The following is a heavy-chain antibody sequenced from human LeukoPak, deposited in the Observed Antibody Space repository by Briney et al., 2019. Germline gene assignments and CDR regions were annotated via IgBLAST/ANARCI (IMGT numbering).Heavy chain of an antibody. CDR3: ARDCLEGPTYYDFWSGSALGY. J-gene: IGHJ4*02. V-gene: IGHV3-48*02. D-gene: IGHD3-3*01. CDR1: GFTFSSYS. CDR2: ISSSSSTI. Sequence: GGSLRLSCAASGFTFSSYSMNWVRQAPGKGLEWVSYISSSSSTIYYADSVKGRFTISRDNAKNSLYLQMNSLRDEDTAVYYCARDCLEGPTYYDFWSGSALGYWGQGTLVTVSS.